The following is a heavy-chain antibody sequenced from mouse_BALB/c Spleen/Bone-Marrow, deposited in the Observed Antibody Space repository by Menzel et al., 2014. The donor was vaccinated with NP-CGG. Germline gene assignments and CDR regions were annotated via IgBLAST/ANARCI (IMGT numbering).Heavy chain of an antibody. D-gene: IGHD2-1*01. CDR2: ISSGGST. CDR1: GFTFSSYA. J-gene: IGHJ4*01. Sequence: EVKLMESGGGLVKPGGSLKLSCAASGFTFSSYAMSWVRQTPEKRLEWVASISSGGSTFYPDSVKGPFTISRENARNILYLQMSSLRSEDTAMYYCVYGNYSYYYAMDFWGQGTSVTVSS. CDR3: VYGNYSYYYAMDF. V-gene: IGHV5-6-5*01.